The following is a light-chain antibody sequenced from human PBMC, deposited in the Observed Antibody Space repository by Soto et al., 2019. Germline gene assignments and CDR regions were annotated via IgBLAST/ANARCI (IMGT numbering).Light chain of an antibody. CDR3: SSYTITTTVV. CDR2: NVS. CDR1: SSDVGGYDY. J-gene: IGLJ2*01. Sequence: QSVLTQPASVSGSPGQSITISCTGTSSDVGGYDYVSWYQQHPGQAPKLIIYNVSDRPSGVSNRFSGSRSGNTASLTISGLQAEDEADYYCSSYTITTTVVFGGGTKLTVL. V-gene: IGLV2-14*03.